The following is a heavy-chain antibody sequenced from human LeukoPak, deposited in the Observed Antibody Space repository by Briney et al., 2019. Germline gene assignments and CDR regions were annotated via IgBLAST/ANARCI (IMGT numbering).Heavy chain of an antibody. CDR2: IRSKANSYAT. V-gene: IGHV3-73*01. J-gene: IGHJ4*02. CDR3: TRRDMTTVTTGVKFFDY. CDR1: GFTFSGSA. D-gene: IGHD4-17*01. Sequence: GGSPRLSCAASGFTFSGSAMHWVRQASGKGLEWVGRIRSKANSYATAYAASVKGRFTISRDDSKNTAYLQMNSLKTEDTAVYYCTRRDMTTVTTGVKFFDYWGQGTLVTVSS.